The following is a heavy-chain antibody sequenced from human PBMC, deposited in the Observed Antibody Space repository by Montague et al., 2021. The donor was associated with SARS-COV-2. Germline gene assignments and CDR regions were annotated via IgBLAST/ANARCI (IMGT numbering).Heavy chain of an antibody. V-gene: IGHV4-39*01. D-gene: IGHD1-1*01. J-gene: IGHJ3*02. CDR2: VHYTGTN. CDR1: GGSITVSRYD. Sequence: SETLSLTCTVSGGSITVSRYDWGWIRQPPGKGLEWIGCVHYTGTNTYNASLKSRLTISVDTSENQFSLKMTSVTAADTAVYYCARHRANAGSFDIWGQGTMVTVSS. CDR3: ARHRANAGSFDI.